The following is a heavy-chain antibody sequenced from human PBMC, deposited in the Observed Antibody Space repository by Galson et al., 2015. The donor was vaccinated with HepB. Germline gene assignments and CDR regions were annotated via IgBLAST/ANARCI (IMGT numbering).Heavy chain of an antibody. CDR1: GFTFSDYW. CDR2: IKQDGSEK. V-gene: IGHV3-7*01. D-gene: IGHD3-22*01. Sequence: SLRLSCAASGFTFSDYWMSWVRQAPGKGLQWVANIKQDGSEKYYVDSVKGRFTISRVNAKNSLDLQMNSLRAEDTAVYYCARDHDSSGYGTPHWGQGTLVTVSS. CDR3: ARDHDSSGYGTPH. J-gene: IGHJ1*01.